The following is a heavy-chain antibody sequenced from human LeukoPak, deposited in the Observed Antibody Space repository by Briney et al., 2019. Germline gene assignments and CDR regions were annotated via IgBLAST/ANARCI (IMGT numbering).Heavy chain of an antibody. J-gene: IGHJ4*02. Sequence: GGSLRLSCVGSEFTFSSYWMSWVRQAPGKGLEWVANIKQDGSVKNYVDSVKGRFTISRDNAKNSLYLQMNSLRAEDTAVYYCVRDAWFGESRAGGQGTLVTVSP. CDR1: EFTFSSYW. D-gene: IGHD3-10*01. V-gene: IGHV3-7*01. CDR2: IKQDGSVK. CDR3: VRDAWFGESRA.